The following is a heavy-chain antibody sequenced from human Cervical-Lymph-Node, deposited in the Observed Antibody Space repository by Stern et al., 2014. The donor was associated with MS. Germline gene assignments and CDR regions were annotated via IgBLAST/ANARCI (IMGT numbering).Heavy chain of an antibody. Sequence: EVQLVESGGGLVKPGGSLRLSCAASGFTFSTYSMNWVRQAPGKGLEWVSSITSVSTYIYYADSVKGRFTISRDNAKNSLYLQMNSLRAEDTALYYCARDALNVRGTFDIWGQGTMVIVSS. CDR1: GFTFSTYS. CDR2: ITSVSTYI. D-gene: IGHD3-16*01. CDR3: ARDALNVRGTFDI. V-gene: IGHV3-21*01. J-gene: IGHJ3*02.